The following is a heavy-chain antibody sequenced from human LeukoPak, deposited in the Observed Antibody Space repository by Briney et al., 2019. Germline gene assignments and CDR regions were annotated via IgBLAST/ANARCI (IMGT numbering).Heavy chain of an antibody. CDR3: ARGRRRDGYNFGPYYFDY. Sequence: SVKVSCKASGGSFSSYGISWVRQAPGQGLEWMGGIIPMFGTANYAQQFQGRVTITADESTSTAYMELSSLRSEDTAVYYCARGRRRDGYNFGPYYFDYWGQGTLVTVSS. J-gene: IGHJ4*02. V-gene: IGHV1-69*13. D-gene: IGHD5-24*01. CDR1: GGSFSSYG. CDR2: IIPMFGTA.